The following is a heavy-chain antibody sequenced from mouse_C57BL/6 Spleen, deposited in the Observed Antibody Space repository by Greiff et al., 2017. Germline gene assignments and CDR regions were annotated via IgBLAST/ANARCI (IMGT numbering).Heavy chain of an antibody. CDR3: ARSGQYYGSSSWFAY. D-gene: IGHD1-1*01. V-gene: IGHV1-80*01. CDR2: IYPGDGDT. Sequence: VKLMESGAELVKPGASVEISCKASGYAFSSYWMNWVKQRPGTGLEWIGQIYPGDGDTNYNGKFKGKATLTADKSSSTAYMQLSSLTSEDSAVYFCARSGQYYGSSSWFAYWGQGTLVTVSA. CDR1: GYAFSSYW. J-gene: IGHJ3*01.